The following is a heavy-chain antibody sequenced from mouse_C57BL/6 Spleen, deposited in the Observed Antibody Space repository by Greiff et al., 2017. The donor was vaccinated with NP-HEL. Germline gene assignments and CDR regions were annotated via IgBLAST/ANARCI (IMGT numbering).Heavy chain of an antibody. D-gene: IGHD4-1*01. V-gene: IGHV1-64*01. J-gene: IGHJ4*01. CDR1: GYTFTSYW. CDR2: IHPNSGST. CDR3: ARGNWDGSDYAMDY. Sequence: QVQLQQSGAELVKPGASVKLSCKASGYTFTSYWMHWVKQRPGQGLEWIGMIHPNSGSTNYNEKFKSKATLTVDKSSSTAYMQLSSLTSEDSAVYYCARGNWDGSDYAMDYWGQGTSVTVSS.